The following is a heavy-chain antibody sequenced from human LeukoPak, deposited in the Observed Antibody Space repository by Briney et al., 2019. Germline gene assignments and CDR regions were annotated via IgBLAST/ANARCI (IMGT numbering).Heavy chain of an antibody. Sequence: SVKVSCKASGGTFTSYYISWVRQAPGQGLEWMGRIIPIFGTANYAQKFQGRVTITTDESTSTAYMELSSLRSEDTAVYYCARDLRSYGRAFDIWGQGTMVTVSS. CDR1: GGTFTSYY. J-gene: IGHJ3*02. V-gene: IGHV1-69*05. CDR2: IIPIFGTA. CDR3: ARDLRSYGRAFDI. D-gene: IGHD5-18*01.